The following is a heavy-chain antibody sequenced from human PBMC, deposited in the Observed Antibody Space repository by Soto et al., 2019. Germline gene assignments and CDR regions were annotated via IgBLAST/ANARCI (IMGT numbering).Heavy chain of an antibody. CDR2: IYHSGST. D-gene: IGHD4-17*01. CDR3: ARSRGYGNAFDI. J-gene: IGHJ3*02. Sequence: SETLSLTCAVSSGSISSSNWWSWVRQPPGKGLEWIGEIYHSGSTNYNPSLKSRVTISVDKSKNQFSLKLSSVTAADTAVYYCARSRGYGNAFDIWGQGTMVTVSS. V-gene: IGHV4-4*02. CDR1: SGSISSSNW.